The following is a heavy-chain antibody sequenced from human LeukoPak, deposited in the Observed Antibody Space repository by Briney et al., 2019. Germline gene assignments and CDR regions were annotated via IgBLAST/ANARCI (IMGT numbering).Heavy chain of an antibody. J-gene: IGHJ5*02. CDR3: AKGGYSSGWYYNWFDP. CDR1: GFTFSSYG. V-gene: IGHV3-23*01. D-gene: IGHD6-19*01. Sequence: GGSLRLSCAASGFTFSSYGMSWVRQAPGKGLEWVSAISGSGGSTYYADSVKGRFTISRDNSKNTLYLQMNSLRAEDTAVYYCAKGGYSSGWYYNWFDPWGQGTLVTVSS. CDR2: ISGSGGST.